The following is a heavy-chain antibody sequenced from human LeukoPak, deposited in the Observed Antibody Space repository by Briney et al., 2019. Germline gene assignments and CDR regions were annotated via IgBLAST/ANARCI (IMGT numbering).Heavy chain of an antibody. V-gene: IGHV4-4*07. Sequence: PSETLSLTCTVSGGSISSYYWSLLRQPAGKGLEWIGRIYTSGSTNYNPSLKSRVTISVDTSKNQFSLKLSSVTAADTAVYYCARDSVDCSSASCAPDYWGQGTLVTVSS. CDR3: ARDSVDCSSASCAPDY. CDR2: IYTSGST. J-gene: IGHJ4*02. D-gene: IGHD2-2*01. CDR1: GGSISSYY.